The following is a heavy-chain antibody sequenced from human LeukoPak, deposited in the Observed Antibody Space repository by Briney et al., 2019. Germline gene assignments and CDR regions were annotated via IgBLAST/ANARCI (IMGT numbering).Heavy chain of an antibody. J-gene: IGHJ4*02. CDR2: IYYSGST. CDR1: GGSISSSSYY. V-gene: IGHV4-39*07. D-gene: IGHD6-6*01. CDR3: AGVTGPEYSSSPDVNGKYYFDY. Sequence: PSETLSLTCTVSGGSISSSSYYWGWIRQPPGKGLEWIGSIYYSGSTYYNPSLKSRVTISVDTSKNQFSLKLSSVTAADTAVYYCAGVTGPEYSSSPDVNGKYYFDYWGQGTLVTVSS.